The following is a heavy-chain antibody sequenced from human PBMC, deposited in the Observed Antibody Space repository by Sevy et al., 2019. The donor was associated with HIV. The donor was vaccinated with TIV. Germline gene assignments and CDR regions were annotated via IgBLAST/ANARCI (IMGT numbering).Heavy chain of an antibody. CDR1: GYTLTELS. CDR3: ATNSRYFSGSTFYSAEGLFDP. J-gene: IGHJ5*02. Sequence: ASVKVSCKASGYTLTELSMHWVRQAPGKGLEWMGGFDPEDGETVYAQKFQGRVTVTEDTSTDTAYMELSSLRSEDTAVYYCATNSRYFSGSTFYSAEGLFDPWGQGTLVTVSS. CDR2: FDPEDGET. D-gene: IGHD2-15*01. V-gene: IGHV1-24*01.